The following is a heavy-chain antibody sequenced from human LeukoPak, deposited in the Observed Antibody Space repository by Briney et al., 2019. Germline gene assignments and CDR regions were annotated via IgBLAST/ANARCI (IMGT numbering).Heavy chain of an antibody. Sequence: SGPTLVNPTQTLTLTCTFSGFSLSTSGVGVGWIRQPPGKALEWLALIYWSDDKRYSPSLKSRLTITKDTSKNQVVLTMTNMDPVDTATYYCAHRITNDYAWGGEYYFDYWGQGTLVTVSS. D-gene: IGHD3-16*01. V-gene: IGHV2-5*01. CDR1: GFSLSTSGVG. CDR2: IYWSDDK. CDR3: AHRITNDYAWGGEYYFDY. J-gene: IGHJ4*02.